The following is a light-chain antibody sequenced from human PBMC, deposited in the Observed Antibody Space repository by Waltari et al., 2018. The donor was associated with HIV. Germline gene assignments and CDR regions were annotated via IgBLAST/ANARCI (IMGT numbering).Light chain of an antibody. V-gene: IGLV3-9*01. Sequence: SYKLTQPLSVSVALGQTVRMTCTGDNIGGQIVNWFQQKPGQAPVLVIYRDTSRPSGVPARFSASNSENTATLTVTGVQVADEAVYYCQVWGTTTSSVFGGGTKLAVL. CDR1: NIGGQI. J-gene: IGLJ2*01. CDR3: QVWGTTTSSV. CDR2: RDT.